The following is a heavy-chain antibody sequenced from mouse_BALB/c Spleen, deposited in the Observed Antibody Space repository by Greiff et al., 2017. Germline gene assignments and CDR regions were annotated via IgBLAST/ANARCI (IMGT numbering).Heavy chain of an antibody. CDR1: GFTFSDYG. Sequence: EVQGVESGGGLVQPGGSRKLSCAASGFTFSDYGMAWVRQAPGKGPEWVAFISNLAYSIYYADTVTGRFTISRENAKNTLYLEMSSLRSEDTAMYYCARDGGFNYGPCAYWGQGTLVTVSA. V-gene: IGHV5-15*02. D-gene: IGHD1-2*01. CDR3: ARDGGFNYGPCAY. CDR2: ISNLAYSI. J-gene: IGHJ3*01.